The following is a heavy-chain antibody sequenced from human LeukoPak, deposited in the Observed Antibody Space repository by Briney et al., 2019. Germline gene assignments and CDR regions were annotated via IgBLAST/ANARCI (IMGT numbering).Heavy chain of an antibody. D-gene: IGHD4-17*01. CDR2: IKQDGSEK. V-gene: IGHV3-7*03. J-gene: IGHJ4*02. Sequence: GGSLRLSCAASGFTFSNYWMSWVRQAPGKGLEWVANIKQDGSEKYYVDSVKGRFIISRDNAKNSLYLQMNSLRAEDTAVYYCARVYGDYLSYWGQGTLVTVSS. CDR3: ARVYGDYLSY. CDR1: GFTFSNYW.